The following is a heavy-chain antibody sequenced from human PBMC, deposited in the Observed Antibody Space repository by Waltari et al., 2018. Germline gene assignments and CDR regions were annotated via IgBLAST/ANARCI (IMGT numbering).Heavy chain of an antibody. CDR2: IKKDGSAK. CDR1: GFNLSTYW. D-gene: IGHD6-19*01. Sequence: EVQLVESGGGLVQRGGSLRLSCPASGFNLSTYWMTWVRKALGGGLEWVANIKKDGSAKYYVDSVRGRSTISRDNANNSLFLQINSLRDDDTAVYYCVTDVSGWYVNWGQGTSVTVSS. V-gene: IGHV3-7*01. J-gene: IGHJ4*02. CDR3: VTDVSGWYVN.